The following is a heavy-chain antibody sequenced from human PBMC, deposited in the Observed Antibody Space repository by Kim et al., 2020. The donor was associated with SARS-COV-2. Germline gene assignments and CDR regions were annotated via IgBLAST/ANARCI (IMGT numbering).Heavy chain of an antibody. Sequence: SVKVSCKASGGTFSSYAISWVRQAPGQGLEWMGGIIPIFGTANYAQKFQGRVTITADESTSTAYMELSSLRSEDTAVYYCARDLRQQLGGFDFWSQGTLVTVSA. CDR1: GGTFSSYA. CDR3: ARDLRQQLGGFDF. J-gene: IGHJ4*02. D-gene: IGHD6-13*01. CDR2: IIPIFGTA. V-gene: IGHV1-69*13.